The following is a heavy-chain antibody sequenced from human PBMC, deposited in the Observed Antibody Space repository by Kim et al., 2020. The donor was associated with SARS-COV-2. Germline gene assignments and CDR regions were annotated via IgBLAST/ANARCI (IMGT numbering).Heavy chain of an antibody. D-gene: IGHD3-3*01. J-gene: IGHJ4*02. V-gene: IGHV5-51*01. CDR3: ARHHYDFWSGYSIDY. Sequence: GESLKISCKGSGYSFTSYWIGWVRQMPGKGLEWMGIIYPGDSDTRYSPSFQGQVTISADKSISTAYLQWSSLKASDTAMYYCARHHYDFWSGYSIDYWGQGTLVTVSS. CDR1: GYSFTSYW. CDR2: IYPGDSDT.